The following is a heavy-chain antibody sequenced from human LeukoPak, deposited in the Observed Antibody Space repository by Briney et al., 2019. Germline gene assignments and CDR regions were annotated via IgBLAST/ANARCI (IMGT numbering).Heavy chain of an antibody. CDR3: ARGSLFYY. V-gene: IGHV1-18*01. Sequence: ASVKVSCKASGYTFTSYGISWVRQAPGQGVEWMGWISAYNGYTTYAQKLQGRVTMTTDTSTSTAYLELRHLTFYDTAVYSRARGSLFYYWGQGTLVTVSS. CDR2: ISAYNGYT. J-gene: IGHJ4*02. CDR1: GYTFTSYG.